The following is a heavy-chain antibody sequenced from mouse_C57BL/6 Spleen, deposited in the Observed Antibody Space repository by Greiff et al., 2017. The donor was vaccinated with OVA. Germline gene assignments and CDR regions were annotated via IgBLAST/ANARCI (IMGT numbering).Heavy chain of an antibody. J-gene: IGHJ4*01. Sequence: QVQLKESGPGLVAPSQSLSITCTVSGFSLTSYGVHWVRQPPGKGLEWLVVIWSDGSTTYNSALKSRLSISKDNSKSQVFLKMNSLQTDDTAMYYCARHYDYDVRYAMDYWGQGTSVTVSS. CDR3: ARHYDYDVRYAMDY. V-gene: IGHV2-6-1*01. CDR1: GFSLTSYG. D-gene: IGHD2-4*01. CDR2: IWSDGST.